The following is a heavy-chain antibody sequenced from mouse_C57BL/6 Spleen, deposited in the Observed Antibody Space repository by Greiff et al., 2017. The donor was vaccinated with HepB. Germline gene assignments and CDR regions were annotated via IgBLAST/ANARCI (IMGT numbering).Heavy chain of an antibody. CDR3: ARGATMTFAY. V-gene: IGHV1-26*01. Sequence: VQLQQSGPELVKPGASVKISCKASGYTFTDYYMNWVKQSHGKSLEWIGDINPNNGGTSYTQKFKGKATLTVDKSSSTAYMELRSLPSEDSAVYYCARGATMTFAYWGQGTLVTVSA. CDR1: GYTFTDYY. CDR2: INPNNGGT. D-gene: IGHD2-4*01. J-gene: IGHJ3*01.